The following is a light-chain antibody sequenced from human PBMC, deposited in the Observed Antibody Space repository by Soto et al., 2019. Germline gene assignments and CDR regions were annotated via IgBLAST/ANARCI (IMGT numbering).Light chain of an antibody. CDR2: RNK. V-gene: IGLV1-47*01. CDR1: TANIEANY. J-gene: IGLJ3*02. Sequence: QSALIQPPSASGTAGQRVTISCSGSTANIEANYVYWYQQFPGTAPKLLIYRNKERPSGVPDRFSGSKSGTSASLAVSGLRSEDEADYFCTSWDDSLSAWVFGGGTKVTVL. CDR3: TSWDDSLSAWV.